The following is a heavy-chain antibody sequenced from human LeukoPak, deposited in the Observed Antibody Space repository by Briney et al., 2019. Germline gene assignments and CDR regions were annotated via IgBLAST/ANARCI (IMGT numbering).Heavy chain of an antibody. D-gene: IGHD2-2*01. CDR2: ISSSSSYI. V-gene: IGHV3-21*01. CDR3: ARLRYCSSTSCQITGAFDI. CDR1: GFTFSSYS. J-gene: IGHJ3*02. Sequence: GGSLRLSCAASGFTFSSYSMNWVRQAPGKGLEWVSSISSSSSYIYYADSVKGRFTISRDNAKNSLYLQMNSLRAEDTAVYYCARLRYCSSTSCQITGAFDIWGQGTVVTVSS.